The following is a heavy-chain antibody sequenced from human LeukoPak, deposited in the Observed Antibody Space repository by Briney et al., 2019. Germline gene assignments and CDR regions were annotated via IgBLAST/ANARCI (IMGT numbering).Heavy chain of an antibody. Sequence: PSETLSLTCTVSGGSISSRSYYWGWIRQPPGKGLGWIGSIYYSGSTYYNPYLKSRVTISVDTSKNQFSLKLSSVTAADTAVYYCARRRYGGSYYDYWGQGTLVTVSS. CDR3: ARRRYGGSYYDY. D-gene: IGHD5-18*01. J-gene: IGHJ4*02. CDR1: GGSISSRSYY. V-gene: IGHV4-39*01. CDR2: IYYSGST.